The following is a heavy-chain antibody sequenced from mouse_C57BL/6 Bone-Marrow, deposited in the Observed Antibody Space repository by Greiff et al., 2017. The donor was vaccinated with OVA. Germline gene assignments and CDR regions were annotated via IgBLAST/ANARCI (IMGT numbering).Heavy chain of an antibody. CDR3: ARYGTHYYAMDY. CDR1: GYTFTSYW. CDR2: INPSNGGT. J-gene: IGHJ4*01. Sequence: VQLQQPGTELVKPGASVKLSCKASGYTFTSYWMHWMKQRPGQGLEWIGNINPSNGGTNYNEKFKSKATLTVDKSSSTAYMQLSSLTSEDSAVYYCARYGTHYYAMDYWGQGTSVTVSS. V-gene: IGHV1-53*01. D-gene: IGHD4-1*01.